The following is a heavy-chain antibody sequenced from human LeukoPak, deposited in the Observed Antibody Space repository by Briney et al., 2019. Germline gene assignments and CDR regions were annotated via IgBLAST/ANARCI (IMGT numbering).Heavy chain of an antibody. D-gene: IGHD3-10*01. CDR1: GGSISSSSYY. Sequence: KPSETLSLTRTVSGGSISSSSYYWGWLRHPPGKGLGWNWGIYYSGSTYYNPSLKSRVTISVDTSKNQFSLKLSSVTAADTAVYYCARHSRGEGTPSDYWGQGTLVTVSS. J-gene: IGHJ4*02. CDR3: ARHSRGEGTPSDY. V-gene: IGHV4-39*01. CDR2: IYYSGST.